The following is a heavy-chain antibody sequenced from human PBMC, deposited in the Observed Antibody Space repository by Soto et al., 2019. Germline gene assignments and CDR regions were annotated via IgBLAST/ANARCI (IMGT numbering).Heavy chain of an antibody. CDR3: ATSNWFDP. J-gene: IGHJ5*02. V-gene: IGHV4-59*08. CDR2: IYHSGRI. Sequence: PSETLSLTCTVSGGSISNYYWTWIRQSPWKGLDWIGYIYHSGRITYNPSLKSRVTISVDTSKNQFSLKLSSVTAADTAVYYCATSNWFDPWGQGTLVTVSS. CDR1: GGSISNYY.